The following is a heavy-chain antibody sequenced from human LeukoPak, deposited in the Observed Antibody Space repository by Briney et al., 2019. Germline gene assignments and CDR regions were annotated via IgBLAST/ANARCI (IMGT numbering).Heavy chain of an antibody. CDR2: LYYGGST. V-gene: IGHV4-39*01. Sequence: NASETLSLTCSVSGGSISSSGSCWAWIRQPPGKGLEWIASLYYGGSTYYNPSLKSRVTISVDTSKNQFSLKLSSVTAADTAVFYCARCTYDYDSGTYYFYNWFDPWGQGTLVTVSS. J-gene: IGHJ5*02. CDR1: GGSISSSGSC. CDR3: ARCTYDYDSGTYYFYNWFDP. D-gene: IGHD3-10*01.